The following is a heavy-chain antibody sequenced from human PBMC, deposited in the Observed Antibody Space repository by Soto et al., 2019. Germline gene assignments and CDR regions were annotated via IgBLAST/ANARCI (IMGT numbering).Heavy chain of an antibody. CDR2: ISGSGGRT. D-gene: IGHD3-16*01. J-gene: IGHJ4*02. CDR1: GFTFSSYA. CDR3: AKNLGGTVYASFDD. Sequence: PGGSLRLSCAGSGFTFSSYAMSWFRQAPGKGLEWVSAISGSGGRTYYADSVKGRFTISRDNSKNTLYLQMKSLRAEDTAVYYCAKNLGGTVYASFDDWGQGTLVTVT. V-gene: IGHV3-23*01.